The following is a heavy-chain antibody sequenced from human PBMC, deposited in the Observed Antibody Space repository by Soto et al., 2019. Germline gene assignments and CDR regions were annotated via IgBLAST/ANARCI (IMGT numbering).Heavy chain of an antibody. D-gene: IGHD3-9*01. CDR3: ARVPIIYDILTGYYTDAFDI. Sequence: TSETLSLTCTVSGGSISSYYWSWIRQPPGKGLEWIGYIYYSGSTNYNPSLKSRVTISVDTSKNQFSLKLSSVTAADTAVYYCARVPIIYDILTGYYTDAFDIWGQGTMVTVSS. CDR2: IYYSGST. J-gene: IGHJ3*02. CDR1: GGSISSYY. V-gene: IGHV4-59*01.